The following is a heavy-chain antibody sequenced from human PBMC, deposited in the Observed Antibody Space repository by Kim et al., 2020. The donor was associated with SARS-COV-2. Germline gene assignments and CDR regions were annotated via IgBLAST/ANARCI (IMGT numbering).Heavy chain of an antibody. CDR3: ARNLRPSDVLDY. D-gene: IGHD4-17*01. CDR2: ISSSSSYT. J-gene: IGHJ4*02. V-gene: IGHV3-11*06. CDR1: GFTFSDYY. Sequence: GGSLRLSCAASGFTFSDYYMSWIRQAPGKGLEWVSYISSSSSYTNYADSVKGRFTISRDNAKNSLYLQMNSLRAEDTAVYYCARNLRPSDVLDYWGQGTLVTVSS.